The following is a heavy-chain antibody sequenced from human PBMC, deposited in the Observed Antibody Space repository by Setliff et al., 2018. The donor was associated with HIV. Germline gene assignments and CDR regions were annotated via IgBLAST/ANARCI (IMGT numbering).Heavy chain of an antibody. CDR3: ATIRAYYYDSSGQEYFQY. J-gene: IGHJ1*01. V-gene: IGHV1-24*01. CDR2: FDPEDGET. Sequence: GASVKVSCKVSGYTLTELSMHWVRQAPGEGLEWMGGFDPEDGETIYAEKFQGRVTMTEDTATDTAYMELSSLRSEDTAMYYCATIRAYYYDSSGQEYFQYWGHGTLVTVSS. CDR1: GYTLTELS. D-gene: IGHD3-22*01.